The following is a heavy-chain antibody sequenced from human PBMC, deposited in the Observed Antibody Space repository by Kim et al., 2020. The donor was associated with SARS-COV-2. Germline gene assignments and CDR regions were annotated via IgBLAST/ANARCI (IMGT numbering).Heavy chain of an antibody. CDR2: IDTEKDDT. J-gene: IGHJ4*02. V-gene: IGHV1-18*01. CDR3: VRGTWGDINDY. Sequence: ASVKVSCKTSGYTSRENGFSWVRQAPGQGLEWMGWIDTEKDDTKYALKFQGRVTMTTDSSTSTAYMELRSLRSDDTAVYYCVRGTWGDINDYWGQGTLVTVSS. CDR1: GYTSRENG. D-gene: IGHD3-16*01.